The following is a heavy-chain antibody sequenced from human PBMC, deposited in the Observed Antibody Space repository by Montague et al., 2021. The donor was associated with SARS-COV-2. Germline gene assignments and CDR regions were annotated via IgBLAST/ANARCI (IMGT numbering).Heavy chain of an antibody. CDR3: ARGRRRYNWRDETSYYYGMDV. CDR2: INHSGST. J-gene: IGHJ6*02. D-gene: IGHD1-20*01. V-gene: IGHV4-34*01. CDR1: GGSLSGYY. Sequence: SETLSLTCAVYGGSLSGYYWCWIRQPPGKGLEWIGEINHSGSTNYNPSLKSRVTISLATSKTQFSLKLSSVTAADTAVYYCARGRRRYNWRDETSYYYGMDVWGQVTTVTVSS.